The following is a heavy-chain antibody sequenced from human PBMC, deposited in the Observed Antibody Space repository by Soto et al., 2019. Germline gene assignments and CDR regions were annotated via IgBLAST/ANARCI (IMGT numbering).Heavy chain of an antibody. CDR3: ARDHNHTQNWVYNS. V-gene: IGHV1-2*02. D-gene: IGHD7-27*01. Sequence: ASVKVSCKASGYTFTGYYMHCVRQAPGQGLEWMGWINPNSGGTNYAQKFQGRVTMTRDTSISTAYMELSSLRSDDTAVYYCARDHNHTQNWVYNSWGQRILVTVSS. J-gene: IGHJ4*02. CDR1: GYTFTGYY. CDR2: INPNSGGT.